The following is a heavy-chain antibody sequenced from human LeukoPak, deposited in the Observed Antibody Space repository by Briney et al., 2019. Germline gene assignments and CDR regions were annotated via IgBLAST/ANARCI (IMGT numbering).Heavy chain of an antibody. Sequence: PSETPSLTCGVSGGSISSTNWWSWVRQSPGQGLEWIGEISLTGQTNYNPSLSGRVTMLLDESSNHLSLHLTSVTAADTATYYCSRESGAFCPFGYWGQGTLVIVPS. CDR2: ISLTGQT. CDR1: GGSISSTNW. D-gene: IGHD1-26*01. J-gene: IGHJ4*02. V-gene: IGHV4-4*02. CDR3: SRESGAFCPFGY.